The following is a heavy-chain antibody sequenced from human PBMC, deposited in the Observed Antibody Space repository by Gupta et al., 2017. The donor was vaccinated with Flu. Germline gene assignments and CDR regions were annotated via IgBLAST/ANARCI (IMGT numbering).Heavy chain of an antibody. V-gene: IGHV4-31*02. CDR3: ARSPRTRQNWDSSSWYGDY. Sequence: SWIRQHPGKGLEWIGDIYYSGSTYYKPYIKRRVTISVDTSKNQVSLKLRSVTAAETAVYYGARSPRTRQNWDSSSWYGDYWGQGTLVTVSS. J-gene: IGHJ4*02. D-gene: IGHD6-13*01. CDR2: IYYSGST.